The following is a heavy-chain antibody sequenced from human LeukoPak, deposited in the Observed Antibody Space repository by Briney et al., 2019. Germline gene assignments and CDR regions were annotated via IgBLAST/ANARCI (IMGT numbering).Heavy chain of an antibody. CDR3: AVYLVYDTSGYRSRFDN. Sequence: ASLNVSCTVSGDTLSELSMHWVRQPPGKGLEWMGHVYPEDNETIDAQKFQGRLTMTEDTSTDTAYLELSSLRSDATAVYFCAVYLVYDTSGYRSRFDNWGRGALVAVSS. CDR2: VYPEDNET. CDR1: GDTLSELS. V-gene: IGHV1-24*01. J-gene: IGHJ4*02. D-gene: IGHD3-22*01.